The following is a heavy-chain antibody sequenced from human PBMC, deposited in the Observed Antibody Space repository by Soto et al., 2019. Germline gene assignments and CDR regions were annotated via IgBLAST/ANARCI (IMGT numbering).Heavy chain of an antibody. CDR1: GGSISSYY. CDR3: PRDQGGAFDI. D-gene: IGHD2-15*01. J-gene: IGHJ3*02. V-gene: IGHV4-59*01. Sequence: QVQLQESGPGLVKPSETLSLTCTVSGGSISSYYWSWIRQPPGKGLEWIGYIYYSGSTNYNPSLKTRGTRSVDPSKNQFSLKLSSVTAADTAVYYCPRDQGGAFDIWGQGTMVTVSS. CDR2: IYYSGST.